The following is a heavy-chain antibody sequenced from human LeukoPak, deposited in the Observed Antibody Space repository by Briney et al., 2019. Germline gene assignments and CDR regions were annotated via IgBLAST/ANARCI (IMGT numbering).Heavy chain of an antibody. Sequence: KPSETLSLTCTVSGGSISSSSYYWGLIRQPPGKGLELIGSIYYSGSTYYNPSLKSRVTISVDTSKNQFSLKLSSVTAAGTAVYYCARVFGDYVPLDFVYWGQGTLVTVSS. CDR2: IYYSGST. CDR3: ARVFGDYVPLDFVY. CDR1: GGSISSSSYY. J-gene: IGHJ4*02. V-gene: IGHV4-39*07. D-gene: IGHD4-17*01.